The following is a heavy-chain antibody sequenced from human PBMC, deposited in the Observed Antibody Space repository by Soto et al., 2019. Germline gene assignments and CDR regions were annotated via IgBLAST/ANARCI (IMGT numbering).Heavy chain of an antibody. CDR1: GGTFSSYA. J-gene: IGHJ5*02. Sequence: SVQVSCKASGGTFSSYAISWVRQAPGQGLEWMGGIIPIFGTANYAQKFQGRVTITADESTSTAYMKLSSLRSEDTAVYYCARSTRIAVATNRSDRWGEGSLATVSS. CDR2: IIPIFGTA. V-gene: IGHV1-69*13. CDR3: ARSTRIAVATNRSDR. D-gene: IGHD6-19*01.